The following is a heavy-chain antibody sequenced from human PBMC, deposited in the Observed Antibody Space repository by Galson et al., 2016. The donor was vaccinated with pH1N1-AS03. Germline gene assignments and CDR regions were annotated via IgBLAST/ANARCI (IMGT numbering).Heavy chain of an antibody. CDR1: GYTFSNYW. D-gene: IGHD6-13*01. CDR2: IYPGDSA. V-gene: IGHV5-51*01. J-gene: IGHJ5*02. CDR3: ARRDYNSSYLLPYNWLDP. Sequence: QSGAEVKKPGESLKISCKASGYTFSNYWIVWVRQMPGKGLEWMGIIYPGDSARYSPSFQDQVTISAEKTLNTAYLQWSSLKASDTAMYYCARRDYNSSYLLPYNWLDPWGQGTLVTVSS.